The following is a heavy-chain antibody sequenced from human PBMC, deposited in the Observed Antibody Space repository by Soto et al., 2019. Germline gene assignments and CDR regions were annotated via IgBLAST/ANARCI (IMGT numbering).Heavy chain of an antibody. Sequence: PGGSLRLSCAASGFTLSGYAMDWVRQAPGKGLEYVSGISSNGVGTYYANSVQGRFTISRDNSKNTVYLQMSSLRSEDTAVYYCAREAYCSGGSCYLNWFDPWGQGTLVTVSS. CDR2: ISSNGVGT. V-gene: IGHV3-64*01. CDR3: AREAYCSGGSCYLNWFDP. CDR1: GFTLSGYA. J-gene: IGHJ5*02. D-gene: IGHD2-15*01.